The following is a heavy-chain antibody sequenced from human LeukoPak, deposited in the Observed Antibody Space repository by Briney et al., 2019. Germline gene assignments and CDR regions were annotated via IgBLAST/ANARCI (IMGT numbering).Heavy chain of an antibody. V-gene: IGHV4-34*09. CDR1: GGSFSGYY. J-gene: IGHJ4*02. D-gene: IGHD6-6*01. CDR3: AREVGSSSSLRSFDY. CDR2: IYYSGST. Sequence: PSETLSLTCAVYGGSFSGYYWSWIRQPPGKGLEWIGYIYYSGSTYYNPSLKSRVTISVDTSKNQFSLKLSSVTAADTAVYYCAREVGSSSSLRSFDYWGQGTLVTVSS.